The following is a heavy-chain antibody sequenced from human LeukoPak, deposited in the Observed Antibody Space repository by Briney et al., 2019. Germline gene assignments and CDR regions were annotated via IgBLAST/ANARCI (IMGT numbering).Heavy chain of an antibody. Sequence: SETLSLTCTVSGGSISSYYWSWIRQPPGKGLEWIGYIYYSGSTNYNPSLKSRVTISVDTSKDQFSLKLSSVTAADTAVYYCARDCDAFDIWGQGTMVTVSS. V-gene: IGHV4-59*01. J-gene: IGHJ3*02. CDR3: ARDCDAFDI. CDR1: GGSISSYY. CDR2: IYYSGST.